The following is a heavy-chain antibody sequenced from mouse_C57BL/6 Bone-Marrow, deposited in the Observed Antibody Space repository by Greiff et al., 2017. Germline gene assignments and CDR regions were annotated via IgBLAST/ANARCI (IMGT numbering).Heavy chain of an antibody. CDR3: ARGYYGSLYFDY. CDR2: IHPNSGST. V-gene: IGHV1-64*01. Sequence: VQLQQSGAELVKPGASVKLSCKASGYTFTSYWMHWVKQRPGQGLEWIGMIHPNSGSTNYNEKFKSKATLTVDKSSSTAYMQRSSLTSEDSAVYYCARGYYGSLYFDYWGQGTTLTVSS. D-gene: IGHD1-1*01. J-gene: IGHJ2*01. CDR1: GYTFTSYW.